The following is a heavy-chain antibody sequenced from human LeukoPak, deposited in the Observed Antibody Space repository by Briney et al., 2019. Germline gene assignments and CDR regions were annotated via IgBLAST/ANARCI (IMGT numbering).Heavy chain of an antibody. V-gene: IGHV3-73*01. CDR1: GFTFSGST. J-gene: IGHJ4*02. D-gene: IGHD5-12*01. CDR3: TSVGPTTADY. Sequence: GGSLRLSCAASGFTFSGSTMHWVRQASGKGLEWVGRIKSKGNTYATAYAASVKGRFTISRDDSKNTAYPQMNNLKTEDTAMYYCTSVGPTTADYWGQGTLVIVSS. CDR2: IKSKGNTYAT.